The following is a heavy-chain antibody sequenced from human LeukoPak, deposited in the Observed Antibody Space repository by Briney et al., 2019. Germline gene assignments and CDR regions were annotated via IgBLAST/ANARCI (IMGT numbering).Heavy chain of an antibody. J-gene: IGHJ4*02. D-gene: IGHD1-1*01. CDR3: ARSNEDLFDY. CDR2: INPSTGST. CDR1: GGTFSSYA. V-gene: IGHV1-46*01. Sequence: ASVKVSCKASGGTFSSYAISWVRQAPGQGLEWMGIINPSTGSTNYAQKFQGRVSMTRDTSTSTVYMELSSLRSEDTAVFYCARSNEDLFDYWGQGTLVTVSS.